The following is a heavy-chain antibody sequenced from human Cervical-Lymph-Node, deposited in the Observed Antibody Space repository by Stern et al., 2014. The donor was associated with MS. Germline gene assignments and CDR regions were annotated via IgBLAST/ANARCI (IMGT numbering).Heavy chain of an antibody. CDR2: IRHNGKK. Sequence: QVQLVQSGAEMKKPGASVKVSCKASGHTFPSYSISWVRQAPGQGLEWMGWIRHNGKKKYPKKFEGGETMTTATLTNTAYQGMRSLASDDTAVYYCAQSLVYYGMDVWGQGTAVTVSS. J-gene: IGHJ6*02. D-gene: IGHD6-6*01. V-gene: IGHV1-18*01. CDR3: AQSLVYYGMDV. CDR1: GHTFPSYS.